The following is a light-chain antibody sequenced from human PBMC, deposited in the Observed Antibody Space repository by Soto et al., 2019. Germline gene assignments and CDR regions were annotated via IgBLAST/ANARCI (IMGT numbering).Light chain of an antibody. Sequence: EIVLTQSPATLSLFPGERATLSCRASQSVSSYLAWYQQKPGQAPRLLSYDASNRATGIPARFSGSGSGTDFTLTISSLEPEDFAVYYCHQRSNWPPFTFGGGTKVEIK. CDR2: DAS. V-gene: IGKV3-11*01. CDR3: HQRSNWPPFT. CDR1: QSVSSY. J-gene: IGKJ4*01.